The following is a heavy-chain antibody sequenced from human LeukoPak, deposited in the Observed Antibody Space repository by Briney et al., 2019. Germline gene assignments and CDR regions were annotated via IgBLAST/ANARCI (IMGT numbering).Heavy chain of an antibody. CDR2: IYYSGST. D-gene: IGHD2-15*01. CDR3: ARGLLVAFDI. V-gene: IGHV4-59*01. CDR1: GGSISSYY. Sequence: SETLSLTCTVSGGSISSYYWSWIWQPPGKGLEWIGYIYYSGSTNYNPSLKSRVTISVDTSKNQFSLKLSSVTAADTAVYYCARGLLVAFDIWGQGTMVTVSS. J-gene: IGHJ3*02.